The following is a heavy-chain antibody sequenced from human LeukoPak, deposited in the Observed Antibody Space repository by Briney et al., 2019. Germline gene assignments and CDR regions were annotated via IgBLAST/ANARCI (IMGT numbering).Heavy chain of an antibody. V-gene: IGHV1-18*01. J-gene: IGHJ6*03. Sequence: ASVKVSCKASGYTFTSYGISWVRQAPGQGLEWMGWISAYNGNTNYAQKLQGRVTMTTDTSTSTAYMELRSLRSDDTAVYYCATVKSIAPRRYYYYYMDVWGKGTTVTVSS. CDR2: ISAYNGNT. CDR1: GYTFTSYG. D-gene: IGHD6-6*01. CDR3: ATVKSIAPRRYYYYYMDV.